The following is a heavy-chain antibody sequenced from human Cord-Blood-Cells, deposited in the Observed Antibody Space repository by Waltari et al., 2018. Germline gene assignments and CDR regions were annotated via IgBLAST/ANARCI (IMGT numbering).Heavy chain of an antibody. V-gene: IGHV4-38-2*02. CDR1: GYSTSSGYY. CDR3: ARDGYDF. D-gene: IGHD3-3*01. Sequence: QVHLQESGPGLVKPSETLSLTSTASGYSTSSGYYWGWIRQPTGKGLGWIGSIYHSGSTYYTPSLKSRVTISVDTSKNQFSLKLSSVTAADTAVYYCARDGYDFWSQGTLVTVSS. J-gene: IGHJ4*02. CDR2: IYHSGST.